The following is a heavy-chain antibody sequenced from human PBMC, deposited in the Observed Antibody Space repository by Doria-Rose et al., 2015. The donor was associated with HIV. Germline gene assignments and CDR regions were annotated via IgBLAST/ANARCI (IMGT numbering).Heavy chain of an antibody. V-gene: IGHV4-31*03. D-gene: IGHD1-20*01. CDR2: IYYSGST. CDR1: GGSISSAAYY. CDR3: ARARITGTDY. J-gene: IGHJ4*02. Sequence: TVSGGSISSAAYYWSWIRQPPGKGLEWIGYIYYSGSTYYNPSLKSRVTISVDTSKNQFSLKLSSVTAADTAVYYCARARITGTDYWGQGTLVTVSS.